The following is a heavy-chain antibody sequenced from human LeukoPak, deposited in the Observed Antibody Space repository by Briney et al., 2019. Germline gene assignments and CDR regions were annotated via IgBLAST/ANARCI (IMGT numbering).Heavy chain of an antibody. V-gene: IGHV4-61*02. CDR1: GGSISSGSYY. CDR3: ARVYYDYVWGSYRLAAFDI. D-gene: IGHD3-16*02. Sequence: PSQTLSLTCTVSGGSISSGSYYWSWIRQPAGKGLEWIGRIYTSGSTNYNPSPKSRVTISVDTSKNQFSLKLSSVTAADTAVYYCARVYYDYVWGSYRLAAFDIWGQGTMVTVSS. J-gene: IGHJ3*02. CDR2: IYTSGST.